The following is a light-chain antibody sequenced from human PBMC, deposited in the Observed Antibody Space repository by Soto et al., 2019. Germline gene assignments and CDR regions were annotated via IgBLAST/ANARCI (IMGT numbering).Light chain of an antibody. J-gene: IGKJ3*01. CDR2: GVS. V-gene: IGKV3-20*01. CDR1: QNLNSNF. CDR3: QQYGSSPPFT. Sequence: ETVLTQSPGTLSLSPGERATLSCRASQNLNSNFLAWYQQKPGQAPRLLIYGVSNRATGIPDRFSGSGSGTDFTLTISRLETEDFAVYYCQQYGSSPPFTFGPGTKVDIK.